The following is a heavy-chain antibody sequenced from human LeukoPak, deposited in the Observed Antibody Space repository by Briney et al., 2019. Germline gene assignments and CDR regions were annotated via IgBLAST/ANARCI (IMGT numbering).Heavy chain of an antibody. CDR3: ARNRGATGYYWVDY. D-gene: IGHD3-22*01. CDR2: ISYDGTNE. CDR1: GFTFSNYA. Sequence: GGSLRLSCAAAGFTFSNYAMHWVRQAPGKGLEWVAVISYDGTNEYYADSVKGRFTISRDNSKNTLYLQMDSLRVEDTAVYYCARNRGATGYYWVDYWGQGTLVSVSS. V-gene: IGHV3-30-3*01. J-gene: IGHJ4*02.